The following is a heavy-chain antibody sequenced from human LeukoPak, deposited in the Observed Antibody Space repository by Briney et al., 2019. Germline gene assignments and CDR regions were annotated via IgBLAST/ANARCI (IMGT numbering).Heavy chain of an antibody. J-gene: IGHJ5*02. V-gene: IGHV3-23*01. CDR1: TFTFSSYS. Sequence: SLTLSCAASTFTFSSYSMSCVRHAAGGVLEWVSAISDSGGTTYYADSVKGRLAISRDNSMNPLYLQKNSLRGEDTAVYYCAKLTRGYCDSTACPNWFDPWGRGTLVTVSS. D-gene: IGHD2-2*01. CDR3: AKLTRGYCDSTACPNWFDP. CDR2: ISDSGGTT.